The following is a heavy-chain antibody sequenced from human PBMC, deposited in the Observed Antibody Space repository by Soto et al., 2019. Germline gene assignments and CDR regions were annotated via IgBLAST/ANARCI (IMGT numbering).Heavy chain of an antibody. Sequence: PSETLSLTCSVSGGSISTVGHYWTWIRQPPGKGLEWIGSIYHTGSTYYSKSLRSRLTMSVDTSKSQFSLKLSSVTAADTAVYYCARDRSRIDPWGQGTLVTVSS. CDR1: GGSISTVGHY. CDR2: IYHTGST. CDR3: ARDRSRIDP. V-gene: IGHV4-30-4*08. J-gene: IGHJ5*02.